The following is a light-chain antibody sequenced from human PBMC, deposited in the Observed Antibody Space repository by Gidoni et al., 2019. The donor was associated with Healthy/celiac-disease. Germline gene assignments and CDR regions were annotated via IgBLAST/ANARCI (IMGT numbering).Light chain of an antibody. CDR3: CSYAGSSTFVV. CDR1: SGDVGSYNL. V-gene: IGLV2-23*03. CDR2: EGS. Sequence: SALPKPASVSGSPGQWITISCTGTSGDVGSYNLVSWYQQHPGKAPNLMIYEGSKRPSGVSNRFAGSKSGNTASLTIAGLQAEDEADYYCCSYAGSSTFVVFGGGTKLTVL. J-gene: IGLJ2*01.